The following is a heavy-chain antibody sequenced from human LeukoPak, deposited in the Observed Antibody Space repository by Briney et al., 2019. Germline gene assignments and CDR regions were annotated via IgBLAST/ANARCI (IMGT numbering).Heavy chain of an antibody. J-gene: IGHJ4*02. CDR1: GFTFSSYS. Sequence: GGSLRHSCATSGFTFSSYSMNWVRQAPGKGLESVSSISSSGSYIFNADSVKGRFTISRDNARNSLYLQMNSLRAEDTAVYFCTRDAAESLYIMVRGVVDYWGQGTLVTVSS. V-gene: IGHV3-21*01. D-gene: IGHD3-10*01. CDR2: ISSSGSYI. CDR3: TRDAAESLYIMVRGVVDY.